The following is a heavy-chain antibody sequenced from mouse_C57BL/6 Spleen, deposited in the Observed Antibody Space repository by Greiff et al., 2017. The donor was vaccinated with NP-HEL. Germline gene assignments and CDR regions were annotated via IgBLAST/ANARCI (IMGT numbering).Heavy chain of an antibody. D-gene: IGHD2-10*01. Sequence: QVQLQQPGAELVKPGASVKMSCKASGYTFTSYWITWVKQRPGQGLEWIGDISPGSGSTNYNEKFKSKATLTVDTSSSTAYMQLSSLTSEDSAVYYCARHPYYGNDYAMDYWGQGTSVTVSS. V-gene: IGHV1-55*01. CDR1: GYTFTSYW. J-gene: IGHJ4*01. CDR2: ISPGSGST. CDR3: ARHPYYGNDYAMDY.